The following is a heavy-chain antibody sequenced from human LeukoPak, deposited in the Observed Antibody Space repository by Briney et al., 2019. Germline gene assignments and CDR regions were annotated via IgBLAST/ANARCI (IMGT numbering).Heavy chain of an antibody. CDR2: INPNSGGT. CDR3: ARDSNLQGYCSGGSCYAASLY. V-gene: IGHV1-2*02. J-gene: IGHJ4*02. CDR1: GYTFTGYY. D-gene: IGHD2-15*01. Sequence: ASVKVSCKASGYTFTGYYMHWVRQAPGQGLEWMGWINPNSGGTNYAQKLQGRVTMTTDTSTSTAYMELRSLRSDDTAVYYCARDSNLQGYCSGGSCYAASLYWGQGTLVTVSS.